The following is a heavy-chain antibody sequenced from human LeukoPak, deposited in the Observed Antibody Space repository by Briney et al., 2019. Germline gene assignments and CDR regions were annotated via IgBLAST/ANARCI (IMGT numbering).Heavy chain of an antibody. CDR3: AKGDFTFSGYFDY. CDR1: GFTFDDYA. D-gene: IGHD3-16*01. Sequence: GRSLRLSCAASGFTFDDYAMHWVRQAPRKGLEWVSGISWNSGSIGYADSVKGRFTISRDNAKNSLYLQMNSLRAEDTALYYCAKGDFTFSGYFDYWGQGTLVTVSS. J-gene: IGHJ4*02. CDR2: ISWNSGSI. V-gene: IGHV3-9*01.